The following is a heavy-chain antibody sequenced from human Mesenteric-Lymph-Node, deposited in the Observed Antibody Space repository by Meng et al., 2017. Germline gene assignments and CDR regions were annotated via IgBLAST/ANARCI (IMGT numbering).Heavy chain of an antibody. V-gene: IGHV3-23*01. D-gene: IGHD5-12*01. J-gene: IGHJ4*02. CDR1: GFTFSDHW. CDR3: TKDGGWLPVN. Sequence: GESLKISCAASGFTFSDHWMSWVRQAPRKGLQWVSGITKSGGTTYYADSVKGRFTISRDNSKNTLDLQMNSLRAEDTAIYFCTKDGGWLPVNWGQGTLVTVSS. CDR2: ITKSGGTT.